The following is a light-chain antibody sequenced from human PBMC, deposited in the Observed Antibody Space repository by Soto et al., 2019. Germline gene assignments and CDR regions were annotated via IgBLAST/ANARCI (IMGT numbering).Light chain of an antibody. Sequence: DVQLAQSPSTLPASVGDRVTITCRASQNIDSRLAWYQQKPGKAPKLLVYDASILERGVTSTFSGSGSGTDFPLTISSLQPEDFATEYCQQYNTFSLVTCGPGTKVETK. J-gene: IGKJ3*01. CDR1: QNIDSR. CDR3: QQYNTFSLVT. V-gene: IGKV1-5*01. CDR2: DAS.